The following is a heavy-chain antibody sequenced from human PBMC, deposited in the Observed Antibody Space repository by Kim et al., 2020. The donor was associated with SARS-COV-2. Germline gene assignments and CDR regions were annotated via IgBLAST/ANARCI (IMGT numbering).Heavy chain of an antibody. J-gene: IGHJ4*02. V-gene: IGHV4-59*01. D-gene: IGHD6-6*01. CDR3: ASSPLIAARPRYFDY. Sequence: PSLKSRVTISVDTSKNQFSLKLSSVTAADTAVYYCASSPLIAARPRYFDYWGQGTLVTVSS.